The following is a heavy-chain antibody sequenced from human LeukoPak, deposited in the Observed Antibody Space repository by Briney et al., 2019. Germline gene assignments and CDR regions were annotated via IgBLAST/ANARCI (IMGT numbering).Heavy chain of an antibody. D-gene: IGHD2-2*01. CDR3: TRWEYQGEPFDV. CDR1: GFTVSSNY. Sequence: SGGSLRLSCAASGFTVSSNYMSWVRQASGKGLEWVGRIRSKANSYATTYAASVEGRFTISRDDSKSTAYLRMNSLKTEDTAVYYCTRWEYQGEPFDVWGQGTMVTVSS. CDR2: IRSKANSYAT. J-gene: IGHJ3*01. V-gene: IGHV3-73*01.